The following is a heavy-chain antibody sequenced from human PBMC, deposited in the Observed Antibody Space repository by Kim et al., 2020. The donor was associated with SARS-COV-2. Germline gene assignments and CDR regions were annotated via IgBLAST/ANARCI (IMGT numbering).Heavy chain of an antibody. V-gene: IGHV4-59*01. Sequence: PSLKSRADISDDTSKNQFSLKLTAVTPADTAVYFCARDGYGSGSYGWFDPWGQGTLVTVSS. J-gene: IGHJ5*02. CDR3: ARDGYGSGSYGWFDP. D-gene: IGHD3-10*01.